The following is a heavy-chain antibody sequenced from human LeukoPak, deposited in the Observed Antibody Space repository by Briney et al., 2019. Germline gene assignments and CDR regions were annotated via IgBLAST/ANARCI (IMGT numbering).Heavy chain of an antibody. D-gene: IGHD5-18*01. Sequence: SVKVSCKASGGTFSSYAISWVRQAPGQGLEWMGRIIPIFGTANYAQKFQGRVTITTDESTSTAYMELSSLRSEDTAVYYCARATLGPYSYGEFDYWGQGTLVTVSS. J-gene: IGHJ4*02. CDR1: GGTFSSYA. V-gene: IGHV1-69*05. CDR3: ARATLGPYSYGEFDY. CDR2: IIPIFGTA.